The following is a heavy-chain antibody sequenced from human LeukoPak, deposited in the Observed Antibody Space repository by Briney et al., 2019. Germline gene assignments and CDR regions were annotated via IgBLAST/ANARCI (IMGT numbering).Heavy chain of an antibody. V-gene: IGHV4-39*01. CDR1: GGSISSGSYH. CDR3: ARFFDWSKDRHFDY. D-gene: IGHD3-9*01. Sequence: SETLSLTCTVSGGSISSGSYHWGWIRQPPGKGLEWIGSIYYSGSTYYNPSLKSRVTISVDTSNNQFSLKLSSVTAADTAVYYCARFFDWSKDRHFDYWGQGTLVTVSS. CDR2: IYYSGST. J-gene: IGHJ4*02.